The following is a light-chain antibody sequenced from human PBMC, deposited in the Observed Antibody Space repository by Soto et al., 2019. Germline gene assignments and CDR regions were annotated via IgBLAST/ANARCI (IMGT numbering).Light chain of an antibody. Sequence: DIQMTQSPSSLSATVGDRVTITCRASQSIDRWLAWYQQRPGKPPNLLIYRASTWASGVPSRFSGSGSGTEFTLTINSLQPDDFATYYCQQYHIYSGTFGQGTKVDIK. V-gene: IGKV1-5*03. J-gene: IGKJ1*01. CDR2: RAS. CDR3: QQYHIYSGT. CDR1: QSIDRW.